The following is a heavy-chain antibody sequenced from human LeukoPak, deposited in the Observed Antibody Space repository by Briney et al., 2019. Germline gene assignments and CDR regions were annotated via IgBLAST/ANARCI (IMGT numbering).Heavy chain of an antibody. CDR1: GGSISSYY. Sequence: SETLSLTCTVSGGSISSYYWSWIRQPPGKGLEWMGDIYYGGSTNYNASLKSRGTISVDASKNQFSLKLSSVTGADAAVYYCASHRRYRAAFDIWGQATMVTVSS. CDR2: IYYGGST. J-gene: IGHJ3*02. V-gene: IGHV4-59*08. D-gene: IGHD1-26*01. CDR3: ASHRRYRAAFDI.